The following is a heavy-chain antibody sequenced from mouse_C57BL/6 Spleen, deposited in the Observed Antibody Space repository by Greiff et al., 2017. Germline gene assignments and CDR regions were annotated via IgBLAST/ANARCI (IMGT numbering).Heavy chain of an antibody. CDR1: GFTFSSYG. Sequence: EVHLVESGGDLVKPGGSLKLSCAASGFTFSSYGMSWVRQTPDKRLEWVATISSGGSYTYYPDSVKGRFTISRDNAKNTLYLQMSSLKSEDTAMYYCARRGMVTTGDYAMDYWGQGTSVTVSS. CDR3: ARRGMVTTGDYAMDY. CDR2: ISSGGSYT. V-gene: IGHV5-6*01. J-gene: IGHJ4*01. D-gene: IGHD2-3*01.